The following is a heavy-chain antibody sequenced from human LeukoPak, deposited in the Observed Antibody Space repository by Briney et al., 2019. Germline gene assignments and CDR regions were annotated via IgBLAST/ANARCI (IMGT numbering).Heavy chain of an antibody. CDR1: GYTFTSYY. CDR2: INPSGGST. Sequence: ASVKVSCKASGYTFTSYYMHWVRQAPGQGLEWRGIINPSGGSTSYAQKFQGRVTMTRDTSTSTVYMELSSLRSEDTAVYYCARNGRFGVVIKWFDPWGQGTLVTVSS. J-gene: IGHJ5*02. D-gene: IGHD3-3*01. V-gene: IGHV1-46*01. CDR3: ARNGRFGVVIKWFDP.